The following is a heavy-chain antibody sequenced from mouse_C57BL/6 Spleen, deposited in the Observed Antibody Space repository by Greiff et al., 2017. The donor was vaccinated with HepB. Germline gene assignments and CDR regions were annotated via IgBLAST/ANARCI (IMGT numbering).Heavy chain of an antibody. V-gene: IGHV1-82*01. CDR2: IYPGDGDT. J-gene: IGHJ2*01. D-gene: IGHD1-1*01. CDR3: ARGSYYGSSYKGYFDY. CDR1: GYAFSSSW. Sequence: QVQLQQSGPELVKPGASVKISCKASGYAFSSSWMNWVKQRPGKGLEWIGRIYPGDGDTNYNGKFKGKATLTADKSSSTAYMQLSSLTSEDSAVYFCARGSYYGSSYKGYFDYWGQGTTLTVSS.